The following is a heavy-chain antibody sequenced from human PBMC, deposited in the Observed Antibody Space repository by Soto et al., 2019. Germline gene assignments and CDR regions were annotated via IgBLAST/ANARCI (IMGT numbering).Heavy chain of an antibody. CDR1: GFNFSNHW. Sequence: PGGSLRLSCAASGFNFSNHWMHWVRQRPGEGLVWVSRITSDGKSKAYAESVKGRFAISRDNAKNTLYLQMNGLTAEDTAVYYCARESGDWPLNWFDPWGLGPLVTVSS. V-gene: IGHV3-74*01. D-gene: IGHD2-21*02. J-gene: IGHJ5*02. CDR2: ITSDGKSK. CDR3: ARESGDWPLNWFDP.